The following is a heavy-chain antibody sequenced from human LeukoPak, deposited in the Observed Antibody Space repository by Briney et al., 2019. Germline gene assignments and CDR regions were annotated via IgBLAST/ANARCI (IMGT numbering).Heavy chain of an antibody. J-gene: IGHJ4*02. V-gene: IGHV1-69*05. CDR2: ITPIFGTT. CDR3: ARGDSGYDYGFDN. Sequence: SVKVSCKASGGTFSSHAISWVRQAPGQGLGWVGGITPIFGTTNYAQKFQGRVTITTDESTSTGYMELRSLRSDDTAVYYCARGDSGYDYGFDNWGQGTLVTVSS. D-gene: IGHD5-12*01. CDR1: GGTFSSHA.